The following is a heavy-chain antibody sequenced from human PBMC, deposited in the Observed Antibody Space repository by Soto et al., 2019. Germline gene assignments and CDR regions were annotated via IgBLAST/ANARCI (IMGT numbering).Heavy chain of an antibody. D-gene: IGHD3-3*01. CDR3: ARDLSYDFWSEAGLDY. Sequence: GGSLRLSCAASGFTFSSYGMHWVRQAPGKGLEWVAVISYDGSNKYYADSVKGRFTISRDNSKNTLYLQMNSLRAEDTAVYYCARDLSYDFWSEAGLDYWGQGTLVTVSS. CDR1: GFTFSSYG. V-gene: IGHV3-30*03. CDR2: ISYDGSNK. J-gene: IGHJ4*02.